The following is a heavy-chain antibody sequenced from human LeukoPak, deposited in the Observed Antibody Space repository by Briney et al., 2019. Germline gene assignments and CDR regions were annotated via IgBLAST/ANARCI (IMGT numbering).Heavy chain of an antibody. J-gene: IGHJ4*02. CDR3: ARHLEQWLEVGSFDY. CDR1: GGSISSSSYY. Sequence: SETLSLTCTVSGGSISSSSYYWGWIRQPPGKGLEWIGSIYYSGSTYYNPSLKSRVTISVDTSKNQFSLKLSSVTAADTAVCYCARHLEQWLEVGSFDYWGQGTLVTVSS. V-gene: IGHV4-39*01. D-gene: IGHD6-19*01. CDR2: IYYSGST.